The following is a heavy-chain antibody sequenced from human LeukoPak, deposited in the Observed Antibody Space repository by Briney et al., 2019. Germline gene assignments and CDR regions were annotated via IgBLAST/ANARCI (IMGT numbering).Heavy chain of an antibody. Sequence: SETLSLTCTVSGGSISSYYWSWIRQPPGKGLEWIGYIYYSGSTNYNPSLKSRVTISADTSKNQSSLKLSSVTAADTAVYYCARHEDNWNYVGRTYYYYGMDVWGQGTTVTVSS. V-gene: IGHV4-59*08. CDR1: GGSISSYY. D-gene: IGHD1-7*01. CDR3: ARHEDNWNYVGRTYYYYGMDV. CDR2: IYYSGST. J-gene: IGHJ6*02.